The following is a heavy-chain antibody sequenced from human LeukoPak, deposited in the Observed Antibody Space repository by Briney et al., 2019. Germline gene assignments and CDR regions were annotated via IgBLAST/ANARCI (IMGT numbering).Heavy chain of an antibody. Sequence: ASVNVSYTPSAYTFTLYYMHWVRQAPGQGLEWMGWINPNSGGTNYAQKFQGRVTMTRDTSISTAYMELSRLRSDDTAVYYCARVWFGEFMAINFDYWGQGTLVTVSS. CDR2: INPNSGGT. CDR3: ARVWFGEFMAINFDY. CDR1: AYTFTLYY. D-gene: IGHD3-10*01. V-gene: IGHV1-2*02. J-gene: IGHJ4*02.